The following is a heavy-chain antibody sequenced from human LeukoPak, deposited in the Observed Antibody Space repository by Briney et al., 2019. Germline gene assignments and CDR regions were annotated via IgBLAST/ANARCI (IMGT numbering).Heavy chain of an antibody. J-gene: IGHJ4*02. CDR2: ISAYNDNT. Sequence: ASVNVSCKASGYTFTSYSISWVRQAPGQGLEWMGWISAYNDNTNYAQRLQGRVTMTTDTSTSTAYMELRSLRSDDTAVYYCARSNILFPNFFDYWGQGTLVTVSS. D-gene: IGHD2-21*01. CDR3: ARSNILFPNFFDY. CDR1: GYTFTSYS. V-gene: IGHV1-18*01.